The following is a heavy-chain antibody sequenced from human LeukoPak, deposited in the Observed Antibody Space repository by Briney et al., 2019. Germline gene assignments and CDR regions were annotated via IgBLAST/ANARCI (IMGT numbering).Heavy chain of an antibody. CDR1: GGSFSGYY. Sequence: SETLSLTCAVYGGSFSGYYWSWIRQPLGKGLEWIGEINHSGSTNYNPSLKSRVTISVDTSKNQFSLKLSSVTAADTAVYYCARAPISSTDAFDIWGQGTMVTVSS. V-gene: IGHV4-34*01. CDR3: ARAPISSTDAFDI. J-gene: IGHJ3*02. D-gene: IGHD6-13*01. CDR2: INHSGST.